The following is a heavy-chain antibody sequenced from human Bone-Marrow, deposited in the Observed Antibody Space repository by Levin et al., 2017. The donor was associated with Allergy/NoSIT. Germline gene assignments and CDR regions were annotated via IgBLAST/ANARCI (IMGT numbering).Heavy chain of an antibody. J-gene: IGHJ3*02. CDR3: ARDRATLALSDAFDI. D-gene: IGHD5-12*01. CDR2: ISISSNSI. V-gene: IGHV3-11*01. CDR1: GFTFTHHY. Sequence: GESLKISCATSGFTFTHHYMSWIRQAPGKGLEWVSYISISSNSIYYADSVKGRFTISRDNAKNTLDLQMNSLRAEDTAVYYCARDRATLALSDAFDIWGQGTMVTVSS.